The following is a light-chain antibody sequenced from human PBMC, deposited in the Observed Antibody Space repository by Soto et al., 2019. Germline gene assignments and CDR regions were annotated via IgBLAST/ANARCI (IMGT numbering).Light chain of an antibody. CDR3: TSFTSRSTMV. J-gene: IGLJ2*01. V-gene: IGLV2-14*01. Sequence: QSVLTQPASVSGSLRQSITISCTGSRSDIGGYNYVSWYQHHPGKAPKLMIYDVTNRPSEVSNRFSGSKPGNTASLTISGLQAEDEADYYCTSFTSRSTMVFGGGTKVTVL. CDR1: RSDIGGYNY. CDR2: DVT.